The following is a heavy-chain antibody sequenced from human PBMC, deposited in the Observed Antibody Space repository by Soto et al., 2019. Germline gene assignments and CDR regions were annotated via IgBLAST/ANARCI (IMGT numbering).Heavy chain of an antibody. D-gene: IGHD1-26*01. CDR3: ARVSGSYYYGMDV. Sequence: VRFREWGPELLKPSGTLPLTCPVSGAPFTVVTWWGGVRRPPGKGLGWMGKTFHSGSTNYNPSLKRRVTISVDKSKNQFSLKLSSVTAADTAVYYCARVSGSYYYGMDVWGQGTTVTVSS. CDR1: GAPFTVVTW. V-gene: IGHV4-4*02. J-gene: IGHJ6*02. CDR2: TFHSGST.